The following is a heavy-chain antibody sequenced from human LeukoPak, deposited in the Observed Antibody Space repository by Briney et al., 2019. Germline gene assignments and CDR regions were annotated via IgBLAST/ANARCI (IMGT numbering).Heavy chain of an antibody. CDR3: ARGISTLFGFDP. CDR2: IYYSGST. Sequence: PSETLSLTCSVSGDSISSGDYYWSWIRQPPGKGLEWIGYIYYSGSTYYNPSLKSRVTISVDTSKNQFSLKLSSVTAADTAVYYCARGISTLFGFDPWGQGTLVTVSS. D-gene: IGHD2/OR15-2a*01. CDR1: GDSISSGDYY. V-gene: IGHV4-30-4*01. J-gene: IGHJ5*02.